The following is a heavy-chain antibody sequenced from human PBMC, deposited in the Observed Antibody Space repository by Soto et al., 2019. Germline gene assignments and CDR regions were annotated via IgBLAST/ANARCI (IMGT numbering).Heavy chain of an antibody. J-gene: IGHJ5*02. CDR1: GFTFSSYA. D-gene: IGHD3-3*01. V-gene: IGHV3-23*01. Sequence: GGSLRLSCAASGFTFSSYAMSWVRQAPGKGLEWVSAISGSGGSTYYADSVKGRFTISRDNSKNTLYLQMNSLRAEDTAVYYCAKDLLGVGYVLSLDFWSAVDPWGQGTLVTVSS. CDR3: AKDLLGVGYVLSLDFWSAVDP. CDR2: ISGSGGST.